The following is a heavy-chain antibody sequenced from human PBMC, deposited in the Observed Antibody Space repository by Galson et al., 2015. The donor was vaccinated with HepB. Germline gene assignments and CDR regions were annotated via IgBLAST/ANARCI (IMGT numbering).Heavy chain of an antibody. V-gene: IGHV3-23*01. CDR2: ISAGGDTT. J-gene: IGHJ6*02. Sequence: SLRLSCAASDFPFSRHALTWVRQAPGKGLEWVSSISAGGDTTYYADSVKGRFTISRDNAKKMLSLRTNSLRAEDTAVYYCAKGDVWGSAARNYGMDVWGQGTTVTVSS. CDR3: AKGDVWGSAARNYGMDV. CDR1: DFPFSRHA. D-gene: IGHD3-16*01.